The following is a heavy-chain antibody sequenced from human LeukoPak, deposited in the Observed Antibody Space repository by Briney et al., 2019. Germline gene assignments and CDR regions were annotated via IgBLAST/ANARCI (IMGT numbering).Heavy chain of an antibody. J-gene: IGHJ3*02. Sequence: GGSLRLSCAASGFTFSSYAMSWVRQAPGKGLEWVSSISSSSSYIYYADSVKGRLTISRDNAKNSLYLQMNSLRAEDTAVYYCARGSKGSLEWLSGDAFDIWGQGTMVTVSS. CDR1: GFTFSSYA. CDR3: ARGSKGSLEWLSGDAFDI. CDR2: ISSSSSYI. V-gene: IGHV3-21*01. D-gene: IGHD3-3*01.